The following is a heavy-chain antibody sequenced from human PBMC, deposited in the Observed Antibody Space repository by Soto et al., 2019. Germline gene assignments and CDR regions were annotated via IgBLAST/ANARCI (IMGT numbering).Heavy chain of an antibody. J-gene: IGHJ5*02. V-gene: IGHV1-2*02. Sequence: ASVKVSCKASGYTFTDKYMHWVRQAPGQGLEWMGWINPNSGGTNYAQKFQGRVTVTRDTSISTAYMELSRLRSDDTAVYYCARGPPGDSKTNWFDPWGQGTLVTVSS. CDR3: ARGPPGDSKTNWFDP. CDR2: INPNSGGT. CDR1: GYTFTDKY. D-gene: IGHD4-4*01.